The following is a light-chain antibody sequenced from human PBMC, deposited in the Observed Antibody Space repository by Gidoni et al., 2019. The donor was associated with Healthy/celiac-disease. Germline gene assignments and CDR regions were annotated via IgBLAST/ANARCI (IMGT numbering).Light chain of an antibody. V-gene: IGKV1-39*01. CDR3: QQSYSTPWT. CDR1: QSISSY. CDR2: AAS. Sequence: QMTPSPSSLSASVGDRVTITCRASQSISSYLHWYQQKPGKAPKLLIYAASSLQSGVPSRFSGSGSGTDFTLTISSLQPEDFATYYCQQSYSTPWTFGQGTKVEIK. J-gene: IGKJ1*01.